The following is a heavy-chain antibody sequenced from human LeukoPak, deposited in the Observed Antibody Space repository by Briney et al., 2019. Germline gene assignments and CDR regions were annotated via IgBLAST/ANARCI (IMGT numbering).Heavy chain of an antibody. CDR2: ISYDGSNK. J-gene: IGHJ6*02. Sequence: GSLRLSCAASGFTFSSYGIHWVRQAPGKGLEWVAVISYDGSNKYYADSVRGRFTISRDNSKNTLYLQMNSLRAEDTAVYYCAKDIVVVPAAIGYYYYYGMDVWGQGTTVTVSS. D-gene: IGHD2-2*01. CDR3: AKDIVVVPAAIGYYYYYGMDV. V-gene: IGHV3-30*18. CDR1: GFTFSSYG.